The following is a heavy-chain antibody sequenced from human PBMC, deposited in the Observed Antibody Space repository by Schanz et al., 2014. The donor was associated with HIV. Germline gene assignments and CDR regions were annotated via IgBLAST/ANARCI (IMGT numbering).Heavy chain of an antibody. CDR1: GGTFINYA. Sequence: QVQLVQSGAEVKKPGSSVKVFCRASGGTFINYAFSWVRQAPGQGLEWMGGIIPLFGTSNYAQKFQGRATITADESTSTAYMEVSSLRSEDTAVYYCARAEGYSTSSAWGEDYNYYGMDVWGQGTTVTVSS. D-gene: IGHD6-6*01. CDR3: ARAEGYSTSSAWGEDYNYYGMDV. J-gene: IGHJ6*02. V-gene: IGHV1-69*01. CDR2: IIPLFGTS.